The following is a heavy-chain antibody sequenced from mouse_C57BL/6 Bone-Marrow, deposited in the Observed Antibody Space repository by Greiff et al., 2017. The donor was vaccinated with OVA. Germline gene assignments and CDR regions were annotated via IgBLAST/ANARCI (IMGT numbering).Heavy chain of an antibody. J-gene: IGHJ2*01. Sequence: EVQLVESGTVLARPGASVKMSCKPSGYTFTSYWMHWVKQRPGQGLEWIGAIYPGNSDTSYNQKFKGKAKLTAVTSASTAYMELSSLTNEDSAVYYCTRGEVTTPYYFDYWGQGTTLTVSS. CDR1: GYTFTSYW. V-gene: IGHV1-5*01. D-gene: IGHD2-3*01. CDR3: TRGEVTTPYYFDY. CDR2: IYPGNSDT.